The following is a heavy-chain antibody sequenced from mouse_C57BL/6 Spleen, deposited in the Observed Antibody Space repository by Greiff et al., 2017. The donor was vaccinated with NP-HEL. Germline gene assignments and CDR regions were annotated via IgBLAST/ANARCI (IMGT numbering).Heavy chain of an antibody. J-gene: IGHJ2*01. Sequence: VQLQQSGPGLVKPSQSLSLTCSVTGYSITSGYYWNWIRQFPGNKLEWMGYISYDGSNNYNPSLKNRISITRDTSKNQFFLKLNSVTTEDTATYYCARDGFYYGSSYGYWGQGTTLTVSS. CDR2: ISYDGSN. D-gene: IGHD1-1*01. CDR1: GYSITSGYY. V-gene: IGHV3-6*01. CDR3: ARDGFYYGSSYGY.